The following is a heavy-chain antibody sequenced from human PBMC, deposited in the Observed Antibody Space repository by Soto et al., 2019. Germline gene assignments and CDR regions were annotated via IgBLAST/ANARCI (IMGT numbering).Heavy chain of an antibody. CDR1: GFSLSTSGMC. Sequence: ESGPTLVNPTQTLTLTCTFSGFSLSTSGMCVSWIRQPPGKALEWLALIDWDDDKYYSTSLKTRLTISKDTSKNQVVLTMTNMDPVDTATYYCVRIAASSSTSYGFDYWGQGTLVTVSS. CDR2: IDWDDDK. V-gene: IGHV2-70*01. D-gene: IGHD2-2*01. CDR3: VRIAASSSTSYGFDY. J-gene: IGHJ4*02.